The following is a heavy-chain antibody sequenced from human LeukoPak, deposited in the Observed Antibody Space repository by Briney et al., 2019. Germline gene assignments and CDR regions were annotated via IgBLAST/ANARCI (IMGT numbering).Heavy chain of an antibody. CDR1: GFTVSSNY. J-gene: IGHJ4*02. V-gene: IGHV3-53*01. D-gene: IGHD1-26*01. CDR3: ARGPGDSGSSLGGY. CDR2: IYSGGST. Sequence: GGSLRLSCAASGFTVSSNYMSWVRQAPGKGLEWVSVIYSGGSTYYADSAKGRFTISRDNSKNMLYLQMNSLRAEDTAVYYCARGPGDSGSSLGGYWGQGTLVTVSS.